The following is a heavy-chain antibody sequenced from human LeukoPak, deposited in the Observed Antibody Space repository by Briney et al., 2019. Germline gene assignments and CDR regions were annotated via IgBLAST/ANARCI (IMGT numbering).Heavy chain of an antibody. CDR1: GFTFSSYA. Sequence: GGALILSCSASGFTFSSYAMHWVRQAPGKGLEYVSAISSNGGSTYYADSVKRRFTISRDNSKNTLYLQMSSLRAEDTAVYYCMRQQLEWAFEICGQGTMVTVSS. V-gene: IGHV3-64D*06. D-gene: IGHD6-13*01. J-gene: IGHJ3*02. CDR3: MRQQLEWAFEI. CDR2: ISSNGGST.